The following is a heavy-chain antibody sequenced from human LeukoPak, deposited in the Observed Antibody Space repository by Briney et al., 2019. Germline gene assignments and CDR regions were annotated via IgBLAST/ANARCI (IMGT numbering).Heavy chain of an antibody. CDR1: GYTFTSYA. V-gene: IGHV1-3*01. D-gene: IGHD3-16*02. Sequence: ASVKVSCKASGYTFTSYAMHWVRQAPGQRLEWMGWINAGNGNTKYSQKFQGRVTITRDTSASTAYMELSSLTSEDTAVYYCARDYDYLWGSYRANHNYFDYWGQGTLVTVFS. CDR3: ARDYDYLWGSYRANHNYFDY. CDR2: INAGNGNT. J-gene: IGHJ4*02.